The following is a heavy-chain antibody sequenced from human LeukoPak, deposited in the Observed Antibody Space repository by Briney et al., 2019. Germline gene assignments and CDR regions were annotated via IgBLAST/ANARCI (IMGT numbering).Heavy chain of an antibody. J-gene: IGHJ6*03. CDR1: GFTFRSYG. V-gene: IGHV3-30*02. CDR2: IRYDGSNK. CDR3: ARRRGGDYGMYYYYYMDV. D-gene: IGHD4-17*01. Sequence: GGSLRLSCAASGFTFRSYGMHWVRQAPGKGLEWVTFIRYDGSNKYYADSVRGRFSISRDNSKNTLYLQMNSLRAEDTAVYYCARRRGGDYGMYYYYYMDVWGKGTTVTVSS.